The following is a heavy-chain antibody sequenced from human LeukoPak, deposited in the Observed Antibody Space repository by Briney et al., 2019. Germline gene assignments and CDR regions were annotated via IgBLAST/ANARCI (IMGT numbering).Heavy chain of an antibody. D-gene: IGHD2-2*01. CDR2: ISGSGGST. V-gene: IGHV3-23*01. Sequence: GGSLRLSCAASGFTFSSYAMSWVRQAPGKGLEWVSAISGSGGSTYYADSVKGRFAISRDNSKNTPYLQMNSLRAEDTAVYYCAKAHWGYCSSTSCPRFDPWGQGTLVTVSS. CDR3: AKAHWGYCSSTSCPRFDP. CDR1: GFTFSSYA. J-gene: IGHJ5*02.